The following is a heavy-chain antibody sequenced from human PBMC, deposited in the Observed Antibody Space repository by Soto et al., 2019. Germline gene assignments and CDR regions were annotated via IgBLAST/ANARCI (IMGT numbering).Heavy chain of an antibody. Sequence: EVQLVESGGGLVQPGGSLRLSCAASGFTVSSNYMSWVRQAPGKGLEWVSVIYSGGSTYYADSVKGRFTISRDNSKNTLYLQMNSLRAEDTAVYYCAREVGSGSYFPNWFDPWGQGTLVTVFS. V-gene: IGHV3-66*01. D-gene: IGHD3-10*01. J-gene: IGHJ5*02. CDR2: IYSGGST. CDR1: GFTVSSNY. CDR3: AREVGSGSYFPNWFDP.